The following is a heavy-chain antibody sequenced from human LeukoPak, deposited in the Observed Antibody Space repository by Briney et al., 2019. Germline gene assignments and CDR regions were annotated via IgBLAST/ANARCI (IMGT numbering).Heavy chain of an antibody. D-gene: IGHD3-22*01. Sequence: GGSLRLSCAASGFTFSSYAMHWVRQAPGKGLEYVSTISSNGGSTYYANSVKGRFTISRDDSKNTLYLQMNSLKTEDTAVYYCTTDLYYYDSSGYYRIDYWGQGTLVTVSS. CDR2: ISSNGGST. CDR1: GFTFSSYA. J-gene: IGHJ4*02. V-gene: IGHV3-64*01. CDR3: TTDLYYYDSSGYYRIDY.